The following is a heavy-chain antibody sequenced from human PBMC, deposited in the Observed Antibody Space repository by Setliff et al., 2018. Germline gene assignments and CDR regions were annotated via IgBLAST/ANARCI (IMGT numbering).Heavy chain of an antibody. CDR3: AASRAYTGAVEEWFLPKTFDF. V-gene: IGHV4-59*11. J-gene: IGHJ4*02. Sequence: SETLSLTCTVSGASINNHFWSWIRQPPGKGLEWIGYLSHSGSSNYNPSLKSRVTLSIDTSKNQFSLKLSSVTAADAALYYCAASRAYTGAVEEWFLPKTFDFWGQGSPVTVSS. CDR2: LSHSGSS. D-gene: IGHD3-10*01. CDR1: GASINNHF.